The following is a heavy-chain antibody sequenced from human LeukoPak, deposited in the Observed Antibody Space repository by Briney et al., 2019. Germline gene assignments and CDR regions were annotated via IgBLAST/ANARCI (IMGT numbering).Heavy chain of an antibody. CDR3: AKSDRGCSGPSCYNAPFDP. J-gene: IGHJ5*02. Sequence: GGSLRLSCAASGFTFSSYAMGWVRQAPGKGLEWVSAISGSGGSTYYADSVKGRFTISRDNSKNTLYLQMNSLRVEDTAVYYCAKSDRGCSGPSCYNAPFDPWGQGTLVTVSS. V-gene: IGHV3-23*01. CDR2: ISGSGGST. CDR1: GFTFSSYA. D-gene: IGHD2-2*02.